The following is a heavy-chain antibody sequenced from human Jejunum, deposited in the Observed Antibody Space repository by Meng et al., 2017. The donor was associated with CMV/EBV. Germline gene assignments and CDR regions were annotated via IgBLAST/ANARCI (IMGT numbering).Heavy chain of an antibody. CDR2: IGKEGGER. D-gene: IGHD2-15*01. CDR3: ARDTPHNAFDP. CDR1: ENRINKKR. Sequence: CAASENRINKKRRKGGSKQQGRGRGGRERIGKEGGERKEAEAEKGRFTVSRDDARNIIYLQMNNLRDEETAVYYCARDTPHNAFDPWGQGALVTVSS. V-gene: IGHV3-7*01. J-gene: IGHJ5*02.